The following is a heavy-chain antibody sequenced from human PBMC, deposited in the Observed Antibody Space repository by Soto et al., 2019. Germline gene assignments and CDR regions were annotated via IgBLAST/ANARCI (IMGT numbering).Heavy chain of an antibody. Sequence: EVQLVDSGGGLVQPGGSLRLSCAASGFTLSSYWMSWVRQDPGKGLEWVANIKQDGSEKYYVDSVKGRFTISRDNAKNSLYLQMSSLRAEDTAVYYCARVGYYCDRFSDDWGQGTLFTVSS. V-gene: IGHV3-7*05. CDR2: IKQDGSEK. CDR3: ARVGYYCDRFSDD. CDR1: GFTLSSYW. D-gene: IGHD4-17*01. J-gene: IGHJ4*02.